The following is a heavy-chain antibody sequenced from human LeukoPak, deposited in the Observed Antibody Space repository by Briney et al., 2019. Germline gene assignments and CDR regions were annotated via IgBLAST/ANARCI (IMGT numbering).Heavy chain of an antibody. CDR2: IIPIFGTA. J-gene: IGHJ4*02. CDR3: ARQGGSGSYYVRYFDY. V-gene: IGHV1-69*05. Sequence: VASVKVSCKASGGTFSSYAISWVRQAPGQGLEWMGGIIPIFGTANYAQKFQGRVTITTDESTSTAYMELSSLRSEDTAVYYCARQGGSGSYYVRYFDYWGQGTLVTVSS. D-gene: IGHD3-10*01. CDR1: GGTFSSYA.